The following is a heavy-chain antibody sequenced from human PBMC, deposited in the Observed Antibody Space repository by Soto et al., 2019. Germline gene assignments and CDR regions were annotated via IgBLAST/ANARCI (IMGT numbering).Heavy chain of an antibody. CDR2: IYYSGST. D-gene: IGHD3-10*01. CDR1: GGSISSGDYY. V-gene: IGHV4-30-4*01. CDR3: AREVLWFGELLDY. Sequence: SETLSLTCTVSGGSISSGDYYWSWIRQPPGKGLEWIGYIYYSGSTYYNPSLKSRVTISVDTSKNQFSLKLSSVTAADTAVYYCAREVLWFGELLDYWGQGTLVTVS. J-gene: IGHJ4*02.